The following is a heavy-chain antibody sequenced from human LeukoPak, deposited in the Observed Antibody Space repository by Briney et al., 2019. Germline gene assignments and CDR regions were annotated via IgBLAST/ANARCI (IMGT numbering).Heavy chain of an antibody. CDR1: GFTFSSYW. V-gene: IGHV3-74*01. Sequence: PGGSLRLSCAASGFTFSSYWIYWVRQVPGKGLVYVSSVNNDGSATTYADSVQGRFTISRDNAKNTVYLQMDSLRVEDTAIYYCARGGPYHAFDIWGQGTMVTVSS. CDR3: ARGGPYHAFDI. J-gene: IGHJ3*02. CDR2: VNNDGSAT. D-gene: IGHD2-2*01.